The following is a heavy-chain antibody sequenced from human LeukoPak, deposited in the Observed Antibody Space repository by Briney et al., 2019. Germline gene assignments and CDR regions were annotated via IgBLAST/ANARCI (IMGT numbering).Heavy chain of an antibody. J-gene: IGHJ4*02. CDR3: AKGPFLGASDY. CDR1: GFTFSSYA. D-gene: IGHD1-26*01. Sequence: GGSLRLSCAASGFTFSSYAMTWVRQAPGKGLEWVSAVSGSDDSTYYADSVKGRFSISRDNSKNTLYLQMNSLRADDTAVYYCAKGPFLGASDYWGQGTLVTVSS. V-gene: IGHV3-23*01. CDR2: VSGSDDST.